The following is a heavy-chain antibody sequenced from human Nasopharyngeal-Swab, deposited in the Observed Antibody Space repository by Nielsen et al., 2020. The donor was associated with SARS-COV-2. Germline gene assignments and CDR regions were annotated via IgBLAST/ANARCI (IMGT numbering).Heavy chain of an antibody. D-gene: IGHD3-10*01. CDR1: GYTFTNYA. Sequence: ASVKVSCKASGYTFTNYAIHWVRQAPGQRLEWMGWINAGNGNTEYSQKFQGRVTLTRDTSATTAYMELSSLRSEDTAVYYCARDLYGSGSYNFGAFDIWGQGTMVTVSS. CDR3: ARDLYGSGSYNFGAFDI. CDR2: INAGNGNT. V-gene: IGHV1-3*01. J-gene: IGHJ3*02.